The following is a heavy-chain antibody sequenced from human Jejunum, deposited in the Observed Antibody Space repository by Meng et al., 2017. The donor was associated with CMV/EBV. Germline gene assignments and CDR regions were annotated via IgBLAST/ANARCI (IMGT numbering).Heavy chain of an antibody. CDR2: TYYRSTWGN. V-gene: IGHV6-1*01. CDR3: ARDRLWAFDI. D-gene: IGHD3-16*01. J-gene: IGHJ3*02. CDR1: GDLVASDSVA. Sequence: HVQWHPTGPGLVNPSQTLTLTCAISGDLVASDSVAWNWLRQSPSRGLEWLGRTYYRSTWGNDYAISVKSRLTINPDTAKNQFSLQLNSVTPEDTAVYYCARDRLWAFDIWGQGTMVTVSS.